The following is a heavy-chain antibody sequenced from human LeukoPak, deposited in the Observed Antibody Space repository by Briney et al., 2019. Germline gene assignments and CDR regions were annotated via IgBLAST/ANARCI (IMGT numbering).Heavy chain of an antibody. D-gene: IGHD2-21*01. V-gene: IGHV3-30*02. CDR3: ATIDGKYQIANLLDH. CDR2: IRYDGNNK. J-gene: IGHJ4*02. CDR1: GFTFSTYG. Sequence: PGGSLKLSCAASGFTFSTYGMHSVRQAPGKGLGWVAFIRYDGNNKYYAAFVKGRFTISRDNSKNSLYLHMISMRTYDTAVDYYATIDGKYQIANLLDHWGQGTLVTVSS.